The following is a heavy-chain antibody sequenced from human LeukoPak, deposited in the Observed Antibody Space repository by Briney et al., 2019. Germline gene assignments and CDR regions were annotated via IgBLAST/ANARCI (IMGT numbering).Heavy chain of an antibody. Sequence: SETLSLTCAVYGGSFSAYHWSWIRQPPGKGLEWIGEINHSGGTNYNPSLKSRVTISVDASKNQFSLKLSSVTAADTAVYYCARGGSGYYGSGSYYKSWGQGTLVTVSS. CDR2: INHSGGT. CDR3: ARGGSGYYGSGSYYKS. CDR1: GGSFSAYH. V-gene: IGHV4-34*01. J-gene: IGHJ5*02. D-gene: IGHD3-10*01.